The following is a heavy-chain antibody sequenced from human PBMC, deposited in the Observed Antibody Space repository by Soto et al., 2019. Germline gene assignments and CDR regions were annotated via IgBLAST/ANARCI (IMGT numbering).Heavy chain of an antibody. Sequence: ASVKVSCKASGYTFTSYAMHWVRQAPGQRLEWMGWINAGNGNTKYSQKFQGRVTITRDTSASTAYMELSSLRSEDTAVYYCARGYCSGGSCYYFDYWGQGALVTVSS. J-gene: IGHJ4*02. CDR2: INAGNGNT. CDR1: GYTFTSYA. CDR3: ARGYCSGGSCYYFDY. D-gene: IGHD2-15*01. V-gene: IGHV1-3*01.